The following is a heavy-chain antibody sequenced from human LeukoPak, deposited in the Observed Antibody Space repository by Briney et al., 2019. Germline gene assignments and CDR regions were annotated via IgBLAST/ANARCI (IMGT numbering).Heavy chain of an antibody. CDR2: IYYSGST. CDR3: VRGVSAYSIYNV. D-gene: IGHD4-11*01. J-gene: IGHJ4*02. CDR1: GGSISSYY. V-gene: IGHV4-59*01. Sequence: SETLSLTCTVSGGSISSYYWSWIRQPPGKGLEWIGYIYYSGSTNYNPSLKRRVTISVYTSKNQFSLKLSSVTGADTAVYYCVRGVSAYSIYNVWGEGTLVTVSS.